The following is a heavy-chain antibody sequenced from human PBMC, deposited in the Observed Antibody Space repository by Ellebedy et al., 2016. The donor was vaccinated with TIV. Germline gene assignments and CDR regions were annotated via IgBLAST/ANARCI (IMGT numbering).Heavy chain of an antibody. CDR3: ARDAPNSYGYARFDY. CDR1: GYTFSDNF. Sequence: ASVKVSCXTSGYTFSDNFIHWMRQAPGQGLEWMGWIRPNSGGTNYAEKFQDRVTMTRDRSISTTYLEISSLKSDDTAVYYCARDAPNSYGYARFDYWGQGTLVTVSS. D-gene: IGHD5-18*01. J-gene: IGHJ4*02. CDR2: IRPNSGGT. V-gene: IGHV1-2*02.